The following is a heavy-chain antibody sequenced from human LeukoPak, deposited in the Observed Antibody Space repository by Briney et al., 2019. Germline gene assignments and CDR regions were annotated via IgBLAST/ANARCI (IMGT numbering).Heavy chain of an antibody. CDR2: ISAADGDT. CDR1: GYSFSNYG. J-gene: IGHJ4*02. V-gene: IGHV1-18*01. D-gene: IGHD6-25*01. CDR3: ARLIRAAALIDY. Sequence: ASVKVSCKASGYSFSNYGVTWVRQAPGQGLEWMGWISAADGDTDYVQKFQGRLTLTTDTSTRTAYMDLRSLRSDDTAVYYCARLIRAAALIDYRGKGTLVTVSS.